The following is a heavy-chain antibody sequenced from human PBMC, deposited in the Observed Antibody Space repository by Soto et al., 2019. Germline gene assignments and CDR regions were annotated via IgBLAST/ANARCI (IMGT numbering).Heavy chain of an antibody. Sequence: EVQLVESGGGLVQPGGSLRLSCAASGFTFSSYSMNWVRQAPGKGLEWVSYISSSSSTIYYADSVKGRFTISRDNAKNSRYLQMNSLRDEDTAVYYCARGLGVANTWFDPWGQGTLVTVSS. CDR3: ARGLGVANTWFDP. CDR2: ISSSSSTI. CDR1: GFTFSSYS. J-gene: IGHJ5*02. V-gene: IGHV3-48*02. D-gene: IGHD2-21*01.